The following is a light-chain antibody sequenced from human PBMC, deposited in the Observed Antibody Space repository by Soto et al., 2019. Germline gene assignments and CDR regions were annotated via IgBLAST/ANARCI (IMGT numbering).Light chain of an antibody. CDR1: SGSIANNY. CDR2: ENN. Sequence: NFMLTQPHSVSESPGKTLSISCTRSSGSIANNYVQWYQQRPGSAPTTVIYENNQRLSGVPDRFSGSTDGSSNSASLTISGLQTEDEADYDCSSYTSSITYVFGTGTKLTVL. J-gene: IGLJ1*01. CDR3: SSYTSSITYV. V-gene: IGLV6-57*04.